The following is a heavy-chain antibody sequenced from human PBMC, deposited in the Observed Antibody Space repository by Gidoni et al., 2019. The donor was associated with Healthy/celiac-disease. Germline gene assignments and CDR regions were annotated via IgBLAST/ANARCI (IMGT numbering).Heavy chain of an antibody. CDR1: GGSISSSSYY. J-gene: IGHJ3*02. CDR2: IYYSGST. Sequence: QLQLQESGPGLVKPSETLSLTCTVSGGSISSSSYYWGWIRQPPGKGLEWIGSIYYSGSTYYNPSLKSRVTISVDTSKNQFSLKLSSVTAADTAVYYCARPGDLDAFDIWGQGTMVTVSS. V-gene: IGHV4-39*01. CDR3: ARPGDLDAFDI. D-gene: IGHD3-16*01.